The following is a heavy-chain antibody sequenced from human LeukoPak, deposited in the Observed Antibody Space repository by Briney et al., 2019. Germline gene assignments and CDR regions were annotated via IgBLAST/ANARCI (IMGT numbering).Heavy chain of an antibody. CDR1: GGSISSSSYY. CDR3: ARARQSTIAAAGWRSSLLRIYDFDY. Sequence: SETLSLTCTVSGGSISSSSYYWGWIRQPPGKGLEWIGSIYYSGSTYYNPSLKSRVTISVDTSKNQFSLKLSSVTAADTAVYYCARARQSTIAAAGWRSSLLRIYDFDYWGQGTLVTVSS. CDR2: IYYSGST. D-gene: IGHD6-13*01. V-gene: IGHV4-39*07. J-gene: IGHJ4*02.